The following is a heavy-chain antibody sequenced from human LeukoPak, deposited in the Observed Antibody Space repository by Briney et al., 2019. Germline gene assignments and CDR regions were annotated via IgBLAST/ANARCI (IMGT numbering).Heavy chain of an antibody. CDR3: ATSIATSGHFDY. Sequence: GEPLKISGKGSEYSFSSCWIGWVGQLPGKGLEWMGVIYPGDSDTRYSPSFQGQVTISADKSISTAYLQWSSLKASDTAMYYCATSIATSGHFDYWGQGTLVTVSS. V-gene: IGHV5-51*01. CDR1: EYSFSSCW. D-gene: IGHD6-13*01. CDR2: IYPGDSDT. J-gene: IGHJ4*02.